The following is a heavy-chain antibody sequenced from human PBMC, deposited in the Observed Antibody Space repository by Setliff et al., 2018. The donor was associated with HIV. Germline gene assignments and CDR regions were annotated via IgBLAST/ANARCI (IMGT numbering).Heavy chain of an antibody. CDR2: ISRGGRTK. J-gene: IGHJ2*01. CDR3: ARVPVMATITYWYFDL. Sequence: LRLSCAASGFTFSDYYMSWIRQAPGKGLEWISYISRGGRTKYYADSVKGRFTISRDNAKNSLYLQMNSLRAEDTTIYYCARVPVMATITYWYFDLWG. V-gene: IGHV3-11*04. CDR1: GFTFSDYY. D-gene: IGHD5-12*01.